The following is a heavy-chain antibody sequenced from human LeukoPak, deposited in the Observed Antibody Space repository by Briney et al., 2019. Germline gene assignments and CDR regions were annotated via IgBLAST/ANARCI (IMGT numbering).Heavy chain of an antibody. CDR1: GFTFSSYS. Sequence: GGSLRLSCAASGFTFSSYSMNWVRQAPGKGLEWVSYISTSRTTIYYADSVKGRFTISRDNAKNSLYLQMNSLRAEDTAVYYCARAKLYYYDSSGYYSGFDYWGQGTLVTVSS. D-gene: IGHD3-22*01. J-gene: IGHJ4*02. CDR3: ARAKLYYYDSSGYYSGFDY. CDR2: ISTSRTTI. V-gene: IGHV3-48*04.